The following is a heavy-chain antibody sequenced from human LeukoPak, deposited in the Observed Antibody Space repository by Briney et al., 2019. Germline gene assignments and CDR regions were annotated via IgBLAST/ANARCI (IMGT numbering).Heavy chain of an antibody. CDR3: ARGPKAARPLRYYYYMDV. J-gene: IGHJ6*03. Sequence: SETMSLTCAVYGGSFSGYYWSWIRQPPGKGLGWIGEINHSGSTNYNPSLKSRVTISVDTSKNQFSLKLSSVTAADTAVYYCARGPKAARPLRYYYYMDVWGKGTTVTVSS. CDR1: GGSFSGYY. CDR2: INHSGST. V-gene: IGHV4-34*01. D-gene: IGHD6-6*01.